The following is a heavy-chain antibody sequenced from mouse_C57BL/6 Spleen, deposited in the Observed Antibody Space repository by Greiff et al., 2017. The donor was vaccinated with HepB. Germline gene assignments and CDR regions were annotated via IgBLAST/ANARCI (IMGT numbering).Heavy chain of an antibody. CDR3: YGSYAMDY. J-gene: IGHJ4*01. CDR1: GYAFSSSW. CDR2: IYPGDGDT. Sequence: VKLQESGPELVKPGASVKISCKASGYAFSSSWMNWVKQRPGKGLEWIGRIYPGDGDTNYNGKFKGKATLTADKSSSTAYMQLSSLTSEDSAVYFCYGSYAMDYWGQGTSVTVSS. V-gene: IGHV1-82*01. D-gene: IGHD1-1*01.